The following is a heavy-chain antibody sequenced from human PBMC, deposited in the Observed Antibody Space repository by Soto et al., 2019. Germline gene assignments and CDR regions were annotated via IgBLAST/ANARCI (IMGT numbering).Heavy chain of an antibody. D-gene: IGHD3-22*01. J-gene: IGHJ4*02. CDR2: ISGSGGST. Sequence: GGSLRLSCAASGFTFSSYAMSWVRQAPGKGLEWVSAISGSGGSTYYADSVKGRFTISKDKSKNMVYLQMSSLRAEDTAVYYCAKEGQYDMLAGYFYFWGQGTQVTVSS. CDR3: AKEGQYDMLAGYFYF. V-gene: IGHV3-23*01. CDR1: GFTFSSYA.